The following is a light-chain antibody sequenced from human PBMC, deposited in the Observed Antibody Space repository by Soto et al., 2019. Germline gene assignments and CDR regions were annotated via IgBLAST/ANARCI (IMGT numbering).Light chain of an antibody. J-gene: IGKJ4*01. CDR3: QQSYSSPLLT. CDR1: QTIHNF. Sequence: DLQMTQFPSSLSASVGDRVAITCRASQTIHNFLNWYQQKPGKAPRLLIYAASSLQSGVPSRFIGSASGTDFTLTISSLQPEDFATYYCQQSYSSPLLTFGGGTKVEIK. V-gene: IGKV1-39*01. CDR2: AAS.